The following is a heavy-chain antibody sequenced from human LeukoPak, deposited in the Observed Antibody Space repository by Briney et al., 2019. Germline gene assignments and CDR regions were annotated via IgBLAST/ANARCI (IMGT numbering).Heavy chain of an antibody. CDR3: ARAQQMDDAFDI. CDR2: IYSGGST. Sequence: ETLSLTCAVSGYSISSGYYWGWVRQAPGKGLEWVSVIYSGGSTYYADSVKGRFTISRDNSKNTLYLQMNSLRAEDTAVYYCARAQQMDDAFDIWGQGTMVTVSS. D-gene: IGHD6-13*01. CDR1: GYSISSGYY. V-gene: IGHV3-66*02. J-gene: IGHJ3*02.